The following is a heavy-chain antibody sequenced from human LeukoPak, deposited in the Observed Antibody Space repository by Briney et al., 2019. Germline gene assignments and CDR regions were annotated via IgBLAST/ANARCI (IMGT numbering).Heavy chain of an antibody. J-gene: IGHJ4*02. Sequence: GGSLRLSCAASGFTFSSYGMSWVRQAPGKGLEWVAVISHDESDKYYADSVKGRFTISRDNSKNTLYLQMNSLRVEDTAVYYCARRWSFDHWGQGTLVTVSS. V-gene: IGHV3-30*03. CDR3: ARRWSFDH. CDR1: GFTFSSYG. D-gene: IGHD6-13*01. CDR2: ISHDESDK.